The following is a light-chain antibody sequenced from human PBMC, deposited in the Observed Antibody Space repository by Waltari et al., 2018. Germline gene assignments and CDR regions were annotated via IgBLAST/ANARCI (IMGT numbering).Light chain of an antibody. J-gene: IGKJ2*01. Sequence: DIQMTQSPSSLSASVGDQVTITCRASQSISSYLNWYQQKPGKAPKLLIYAASSLQSGVPSRFSGSGSGTDFTLTISSLQPEDFATYYCQQSYSTPMYTFGQGTKLEIK. CDR2: AAS. CDR3: QQSYSTPMYT. CDR1: QSISSY. V-gene: IGKV1-39*01.